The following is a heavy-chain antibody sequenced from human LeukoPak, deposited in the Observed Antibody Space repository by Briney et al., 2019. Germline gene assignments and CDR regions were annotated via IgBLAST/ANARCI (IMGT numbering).Heavy chain of an antibody. CDR1: GYTFTCYY. V-gene: IGHV1-2*02. J-gene: IGHJ4*02. CDR2: INPNSGGT. Sequence: ASVKVSCKASGYTFTCYYMHWVRQAPGQGLEWMGWINPNSGGTNYAQKFQGRVTMTRDTSISTAYMELSRLRSDDTAVYFCARGPRYYYDSSGPFDYWGQGTLVTVSS. D-gene: IGHD3-22*01. CDR3: ARGPRYYYDSSGPFDY.